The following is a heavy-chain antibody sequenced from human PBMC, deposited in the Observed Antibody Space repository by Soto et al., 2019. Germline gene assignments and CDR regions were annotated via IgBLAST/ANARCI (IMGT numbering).Heavy chain of an antibody. D-gene: IGHD6-19*01. J-gene: IGHJ4*02. CDR3: ARRDSSGWYYFDY. V-gene: IGHV5-51*01. Sequence: PGESLKISCKGSEYSFTNYWIGWVRQLPGKGLEWMGIIYPGDSDTRYSPSFQGQVAISADKSISTAYLQWSSLKASDTAMYYCARRDSSGWYYFDYWGQGTLVTVSS. CDR2: IYPGDSDT. CDR1: EYSFTNYW.